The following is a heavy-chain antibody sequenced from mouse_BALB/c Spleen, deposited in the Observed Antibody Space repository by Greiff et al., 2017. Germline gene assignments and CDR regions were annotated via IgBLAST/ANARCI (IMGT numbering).Heavy chain of an antibody. J-gene: IGHJ3*01. V-gene: IGHV7-3*02. CDR3: ARGYDYDAWFAY. CDR1: GFTFTDYY. CDR2: IRNKANGYTT. D-gene: IGHD2-4*01. Sequence: DVQLVESGGGLVQPGGSLRLSCATSGFTFTDYYMSWVRQPPGKALEWLGFIRNKANGYTTEYSASVKGRFTISRDNSQSILYLQMNTLRAEDSATYYCARGYDYDAWFAYWGQGTLVTVSA.